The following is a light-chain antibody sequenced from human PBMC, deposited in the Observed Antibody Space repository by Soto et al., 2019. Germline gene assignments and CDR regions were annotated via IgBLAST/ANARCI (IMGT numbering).Light chain of an antibody. V-gene: IGKV3D-7*01. Sequence: VLTQSPDTLSLSPGERATLSCRASQSVSSSNFAWYQQKPAQAPRLLIYGASRRAPGIPERFSGSGSGTDFTLTISSLQPEDLATYYCLQDYNYPRTFGQGTKVDI. CDR3: LQDYNYPRT. J-gene: IGKJ1*01. CDR2: GAS. CDR1: QSVSSSN.